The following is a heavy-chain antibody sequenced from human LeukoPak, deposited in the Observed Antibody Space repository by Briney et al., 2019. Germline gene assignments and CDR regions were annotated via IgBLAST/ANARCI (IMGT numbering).Heavy chain of an antibody. CDR2: IYYSGST. CDR1: GGSISSSSYY. Sequence: SETLSLTCTVSGGSISSSSYYWGWIRQPPGKGLEWIGSIYYSGSTYYNPSLKSRVTISVDTSKNQFSLKLSSVTAADTAVYYCARDGLAARGVPDYWGQGTRVTVSS. J-gene: IGHJ4*02. V-gene: IGHV4-39*07. D-gene: IGHD6-6*01. CDR3: ARDGLAARGVPDY.